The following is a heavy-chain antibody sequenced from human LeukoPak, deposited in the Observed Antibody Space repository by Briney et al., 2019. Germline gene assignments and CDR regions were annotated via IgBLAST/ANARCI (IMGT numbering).Heavy chain of an antibody. CDR3: ARPSGYHSSYFYYGMDV. CDR1: GYSFTNYY. Sequence: GASVKVSCKASGYSFTNYYMHWVRQAPGQGLEWMGIISPSGDSTSYAQKFQGRITMTRDTSTSTVYMELSSLESEDTAVYYCARPSGYHSSYFYYGMDVWGQGTLVTVSS. D-gene: IGHD5-12*01. V-gene: IGHV1-46*01. J-gene: IGHJ6*02. CDR2: ISPSGDST.